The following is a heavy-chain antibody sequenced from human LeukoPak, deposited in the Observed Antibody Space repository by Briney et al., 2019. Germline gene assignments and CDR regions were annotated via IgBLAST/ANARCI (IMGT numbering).Heavy chain of an antibody. CDR1: GYSISSGYY. D-gene: IGHD3-10*01. CDR2: IYHSGST. CDR3: ARATVWFGELRSNYYYMDV. Sequence: PSETLSLTCTVSGYSISSGYYRGWIRQPPGKGLEWIGSIYHSGSTYYNPSLKSRVTISVDTSKNQFSLKLSSVTAADTAVYYCARATVWFGELRSNYYYMDVWGKGTTVTVSS. V-gene: IGHV4-38-2*02. J-gene: IGHJ6*03.